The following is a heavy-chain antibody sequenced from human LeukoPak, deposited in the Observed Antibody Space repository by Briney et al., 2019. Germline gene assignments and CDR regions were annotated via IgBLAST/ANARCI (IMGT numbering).Heavy chain of an antibody. J-gene: IGHJ4*02. CDR1: GFTFDDYA. V-gene: IGHV3-30*02. CDR2: IRYDGSNK. CDR3: AKDGYYYDSSGYLDY. Sequence: GGSLRLSCAASGFTFDDYAMHWVRQAPGKGLEWVAFIRYDGSNKYYADSVKGRFTISRDNSKNTLYLQMNSLRAEDTAVYYCAKDGYYYDSSGYLDYWGQGTLVTVSS. D-gene: IGHD3-22*01.